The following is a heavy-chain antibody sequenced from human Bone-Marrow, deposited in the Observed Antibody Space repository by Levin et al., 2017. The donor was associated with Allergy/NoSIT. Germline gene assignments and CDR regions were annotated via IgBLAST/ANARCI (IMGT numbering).Heavy chain of an antibody. CDR1: GDSISIGDSY. V-gene: IGHV4-31*03. D-gene: IGHD2-2*01. CDR3: ARERGLCSTSSCYLGRFDP. Sequence: PSETLSLTCTVSGDSISIGDSYWSWIRQVPRKGLEWIGYIYYDGSTHYNPSLRGRLSISVDTSKNQFSLRLSSVNAADTAVYYCARERGLCSTSSCYLGRFDPWGPGTLVTVSS. CDR2: IYYDGST. J-gene: IGHJ5*02.